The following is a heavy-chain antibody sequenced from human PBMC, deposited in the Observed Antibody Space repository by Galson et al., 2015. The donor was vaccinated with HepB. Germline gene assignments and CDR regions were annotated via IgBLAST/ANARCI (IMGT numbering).Heavy chain of an antibody. D-gene: IGHD2-2*01. CDR1: GYTFTSYG. CDR3: ARDGRWAPIVVVPAAMILPSDL. Sequence: SVKVSCKASGYTFTSYGISWVRQAPGQGLEWMGWISAYNGNTNYAQKLQGRVTMTTDTSTSTAYMELRSLRSDDTAVYYCARDGRWAPIVVVPAAMILPSDLWGRGTLVTVSS. J-gene: IGHJ2*01. CDR2: ISAYNGNT. V-gene: IGHV1-18*01.